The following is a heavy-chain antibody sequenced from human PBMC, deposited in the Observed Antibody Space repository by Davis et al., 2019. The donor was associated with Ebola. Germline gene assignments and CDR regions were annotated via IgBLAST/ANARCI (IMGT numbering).Heavy chain of an antibody. Sequence: GGSLRLSCAASGFTFSDYYMSWIRQAPGKGLEWVSYISSSGSTIYYADSVKGRFTISRDNAKNSLYLQMNSLRDEDTAVYYCARDLKNYDFWSGYALDYYYGMDVWGQGTTVTVSS. CDR1: GFTFSDYY. CDR3: ARDLKNYDFWSGYALDYYYGMDV. CDR2: ISSSGSTI. D-gene: IGHD3-3*01. V-gene: IGHV3-11*04. J-gene: IGHJ6*02.